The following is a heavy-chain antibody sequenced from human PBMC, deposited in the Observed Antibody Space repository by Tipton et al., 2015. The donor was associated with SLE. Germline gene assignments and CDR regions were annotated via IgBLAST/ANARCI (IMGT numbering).Heavy chain of an antibody. V-gene: IGHV1-3*01. D-gene: IGHD7-27*01. CDR2: INAGNGNT. CDR3: ARDLWGAMAF. CDR1: GYTFTSYA. J-gene: IGHJ4*02. Sequence: QSGAEVKKPGASVTVSCKASGYTFTSYAMHWVRQAPGQRLEWMGWINAGNGNTKYSQKFQGRVTITRDTSASTAYMELSSLRSEDTAVYYCARDLWGAMAFWSQGTLVTVSS.